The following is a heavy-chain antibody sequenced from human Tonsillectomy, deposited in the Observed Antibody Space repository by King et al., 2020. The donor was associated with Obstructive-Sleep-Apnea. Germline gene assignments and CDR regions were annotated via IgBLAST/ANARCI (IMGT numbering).Heavy chain of an antibody. CDR1: GGSLSSYY. V-gene: IGHV4-59*01. CDR2: IDYSGST. J-gene: IGHJ4*02. D-gene: IGHD5-18*01. CDR3: ERVERDSYGPDY. Sequence: QLQESGPGLVKPSETLSLTCTVSGGSLSSYYWYWFRQPPGEGLEWIGDIDYSGSTNYNPSPKSRGTITVDTPKHQFSLKLASVTAAATAVYDCERVERDSYGPDYWGQGTLVTVSS.